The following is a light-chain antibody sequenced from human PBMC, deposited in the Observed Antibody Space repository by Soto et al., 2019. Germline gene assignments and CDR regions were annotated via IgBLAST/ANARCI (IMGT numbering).Light chain of an antibody. CDR2: GAS. CDR3: TQYHDSLFT. V-gene: IGKV3-20*01. CDR1: LSLSSSF. Sequence: EIVLTQSPGTLSWSPGERATLSCRASLSLSSSFLARYQQKPGQAPRLLIYGASSRATGIPDRFRGSGFGPDFTPTTSRLEPADFAFYSCTQYHDSLFTSGLGTQVEI. J-gene: IGKJ1*01.